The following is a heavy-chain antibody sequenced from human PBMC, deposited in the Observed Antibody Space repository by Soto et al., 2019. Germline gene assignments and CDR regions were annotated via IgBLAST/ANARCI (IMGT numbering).Heavy chain of an antibody. J-gene: IGHJ4*02. CDR2: IWYDGSNK. D-gene: IGHD6-19*01. Sequence: QVQLVESGGGVVQPGRSLRLSCAASGFTFSSYGMHWVRQAPGEGLEWVAVIWYDGSNKYYADSVKGRFTISRDNSKNTLYLQMNSLRAEDTAVYYCARDAEAGFFDYWGQGTLVTVSS. CDR3: ARDAEAGFFDY. V-gene: IGHV3-33*01. CDR1: GFTFSSYG.